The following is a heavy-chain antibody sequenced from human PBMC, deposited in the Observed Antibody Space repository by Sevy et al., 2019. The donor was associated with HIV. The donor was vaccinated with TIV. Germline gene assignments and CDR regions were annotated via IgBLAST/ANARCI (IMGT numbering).Heavy chain of an antibody. CDR1: GFIFSNYY. V-gene: IGHV3-11*01. CDR2: ISTSGTTI. J-gene: IGHJ6*02. D-gene: IGHD4-17*01. CDR3: ARAEEDADYPSYYFYGMAV. Sequence: GGSLRLSCAASGFIFSNYYMSWIRQAPGKGLEWVSYISTSGTTIFYADSVKGRFTISRDNAKNSLYLQMNILRAEDTAVYFCARAEEDADYPSYYFYGMAVWGQGTTVTYSS.